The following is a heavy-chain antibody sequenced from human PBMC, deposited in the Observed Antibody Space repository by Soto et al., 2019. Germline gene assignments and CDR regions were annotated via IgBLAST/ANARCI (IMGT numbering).Heavy chain of an antibody. J-gene: IGHJ4*02. CDR1: GFTVSSNY. Sequence: PGGSLRLSCAASGFTVSSNYMSWVRQAPGKGLEWVSVIYSGGSTYYADSVKGRFTISRHNSKNTLYLQMNSLRAEDTAVYYCARSPLVASPSLRFDYWGQGTLVTVSS. D-gene: IGHD5-12*01. V-gene: IGHV3-53*04. CDR2: IYSGGST. CDR3: ARSPLVASPSLRFDY.